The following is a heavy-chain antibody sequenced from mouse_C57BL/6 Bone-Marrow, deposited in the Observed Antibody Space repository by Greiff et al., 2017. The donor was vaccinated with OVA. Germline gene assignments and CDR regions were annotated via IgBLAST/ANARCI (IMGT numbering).Heavy chain of an antibody. V-gene: IGHV1-59*01. CDR3: ARDYYGSRFLFDY. CDR1: GYTFTSYW. CDR2: IDPSDSYT. J-gene: IGHJ2*01. Sequence: QVQLQQPGAELVRPGTSVKLSCKASGYTFTSYWMHWVKQRPGQGLEWIGVIDPSDSYTNYNQKFKGKATLTVDTSSSTAYMQLSSLTSEDSAVYDCARDYYGSRFLFDYWGQGTTLTVSS. D-gene: IGHD1-1*01.